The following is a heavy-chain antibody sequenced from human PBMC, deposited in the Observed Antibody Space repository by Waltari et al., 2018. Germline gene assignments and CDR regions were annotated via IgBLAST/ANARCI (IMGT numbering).Heavy chain of an antibody. Sequence: QVQLQESGPGLVKPSQTLSLTCTVSGDSITSGDYSWSWIRQSQGKGLEWFGYIFYMGATYYNPSLKSRLSVSVDTSKNQFSLKLSSVTAADTAVYYCARDSLRTHFFDSWGQGTLVTVSS. CDR3: ARDSLRTHFFDS. CDR2: IFYMGAT. V-gene: IGHV4-30-4*08. J-gene: IGHJ4*02. D-gene: IGHD1-26*01. CDR1: GDSITSGDYS.